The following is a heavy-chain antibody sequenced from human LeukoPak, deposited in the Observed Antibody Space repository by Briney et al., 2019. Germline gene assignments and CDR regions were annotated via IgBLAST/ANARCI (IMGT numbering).Heavy chain of an antibody. V-gene: IGHV3-30*02. Sequence: GGSLRLSCAASGFTFSTYGMHWFRQAPGKGLEWVAFIRYDGRNKYYADSVKGRFTISRDNSKNTLCLQMNSLRAEDTAVSYCARDRDYGGKIGPDDVWYFDLWGRGTLVTVSS. CDR3: ARDRDYGGKIGPDDVWYFDL. D-gene: IGHD4-23*01. CDR2: IRYDGRNK. CDR1: GFTFSTYG. J-gene: IGHJ2*01.